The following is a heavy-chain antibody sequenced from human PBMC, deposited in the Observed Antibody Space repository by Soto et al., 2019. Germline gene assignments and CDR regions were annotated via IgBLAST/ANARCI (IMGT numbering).Heavy chain of an antibody. CDR2: VSFDSKNK. CDR1: GFSFESYS. V-gene: IGHV3-30*18. J-gene: IGHJ6*02. Sequence: LVESGGGVVQPGRSLTLSCAGSGFSFESYSMHWVRQAPGKGLEWVATVSFDSKNKYYIDSVEGRFTLSRDNAKNMLYLLMISLRHEDTAVYYCAKESVETTYSFYAMDVWGPGTSVTVSS. D-gene: IGHD4-4*01. CDR3: AKESVETTYSFYAMDV.